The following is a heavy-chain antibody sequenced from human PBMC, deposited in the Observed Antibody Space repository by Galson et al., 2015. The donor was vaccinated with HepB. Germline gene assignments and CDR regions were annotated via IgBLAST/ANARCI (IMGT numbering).Heavy chain of an antibody. CDR1: GFTFSSYA. CDR3: AKAEGPNYYYYYGMDV. V-gene: IGHV3-23*01. Sequence: SLRLSCAASGFTFSSYAMIRVRQAPGKGLEWVSGISGSGGNTYYADSVKGRFTISGDNSKNTLYLQMNSLRAGDTAVYYCAKAEGPNYYYYYGMDVWGQGTTVTVSS. J-gene: IGHJ6*02. CDR2: ISGSGGNT.